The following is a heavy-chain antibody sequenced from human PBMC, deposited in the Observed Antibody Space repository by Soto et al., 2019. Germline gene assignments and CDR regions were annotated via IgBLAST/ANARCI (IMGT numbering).Heavy chain of an antibody. V-gene: IGHV4-31*03. CDR3: ARVVYYDGRGYNAFDI. D-gene: IGHD3-22*01. Sequence: QVQLQESGPGLVKPSQTLSLTCTVSGGSIRSGGHYWSWIRQHPGKGLEWIGYIYYSGSTYYNPSLKSRVTIAVDTSKNQLSLKLISVTAADTAVYYCARVVYYDGRGYNAFDIWGQGTMVTVSS. CDR2: IYYSGST. J-gene: IGHJ3*02. CDR1: GGSIRSGGHY.